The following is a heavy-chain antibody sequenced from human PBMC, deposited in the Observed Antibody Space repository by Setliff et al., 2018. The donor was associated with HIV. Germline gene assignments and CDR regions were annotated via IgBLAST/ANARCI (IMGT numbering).Heavy chain of an antibody. V-gene: IGHV4-31*03. D-gene: IGHD1-1*01. CDR3: AALTTGYYFDY. CDR1: GGSISNGGYY. Sequence: PSETLSLTCHVSGGSISNGGYYWSWIRQHPGTGLEWIAYIYFSGGTYYNPSLKSRVTVSLDMSKNPFSLRLSSVTAADTAVYYCAALTTGYYFDYWGQGTLVTVSS. J-gene: IGHJ4*01. CDR2: IYFSGGT.